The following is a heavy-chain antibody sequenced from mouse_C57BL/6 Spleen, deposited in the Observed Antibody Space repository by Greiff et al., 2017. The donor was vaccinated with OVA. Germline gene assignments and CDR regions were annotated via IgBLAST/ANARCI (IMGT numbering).Heavy chain of an antibody. Sequence: QVQLQQSGAELVKPGASVKISCKASGYAFRSYWMNWVKQRPGKGLEWIGQIYPGDGDTNYNGKFKGKATLTADKSSSTAYMQLSSLTSEDSAVYFCARWEGFDALFDYWGQGTTLTVSS. CDR3: ARWEGFDALFDY. J-gene: IGHJ2*01. CDR1: GYAFRSYW. V-gene: IGHV1-80*01. CDR2: IYPGDGDT. D-gene: IGHD2-3*01.